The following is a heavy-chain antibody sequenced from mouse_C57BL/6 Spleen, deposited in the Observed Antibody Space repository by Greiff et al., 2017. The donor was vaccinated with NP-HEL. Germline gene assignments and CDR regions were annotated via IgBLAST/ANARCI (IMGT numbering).Heavy chain of an antibody. J-gene: IGHJ2*01. CDR3: ARRVLLRPYFDY. D-gene: IGHD1-1*01. CDR1: GYTFTDYN. Sequence: EVKLQESGPELVKPGASVKIPCKASGYTFTDYNMDWVKQSHGKSLEWIGDINPNNGGTIYNQKFKGKATLTVDKSSSTAYMELRSLTSEDTAVYYCARRVLLRPYFDYWGQGTTLTVSS. CDR2: INPNNGGT. V-gene: IGHV1-18*01.